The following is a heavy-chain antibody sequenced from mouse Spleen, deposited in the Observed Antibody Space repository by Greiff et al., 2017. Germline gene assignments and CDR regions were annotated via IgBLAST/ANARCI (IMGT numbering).Heavy chain of an antibody. CDR2: ISSGSSTT. V-gene: IGHV5-17*01. CDR3: ARSVGRGYFVD. D-gene: IGHD4-1*01. J-gene: IGHJ2*01. Sequence: EVQLQESGGGLVKPGGSLKLSCAASGFTFSNYGMHWVRQAPERGLEWVAYISSGSSTTYYADTVKGRSTISRDNAKNTLYLQLTSLRSEYTAMYYCARSVGRGYFVDWGEGSTLAVSS. CDR1: GFTFSNYG.